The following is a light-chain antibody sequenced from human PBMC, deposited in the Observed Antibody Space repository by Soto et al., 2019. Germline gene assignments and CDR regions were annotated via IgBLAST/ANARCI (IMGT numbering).Light chain of an antibody. Sequence: QSVLTQPPSASGTPGQRATIPCSGSSSNIGSNTVNWYQQLPGTAPKLLIYSNNQRPSGVPDRFSGSKSGTSASRAISGLPYEDEVDYYCATWDDSLNGPVFGGGTKLTVL. CDR3: ATWDDSLNGPV. CDR1: SSNIGSNT. CDR2: SNN. J-gene: IGLJ2*01. V-gene: IGLV1-44*01.